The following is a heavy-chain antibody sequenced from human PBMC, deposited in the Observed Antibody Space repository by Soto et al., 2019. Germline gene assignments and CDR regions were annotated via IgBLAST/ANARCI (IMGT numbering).Heavy chain of an antibody. V-gene: IGHV3-11*01. D-gene: IGHD3-10*01. Sequence: QVQLVESGGGLVKPGGSLRLSCAASGFTFSDYYMSWIRQAPGKGLEWLSYISTSGNTIYYVDSVKGRFTISRDNAKNSLYLQMNSLRAEDTAVYYCARDYYYGSGSTTFDIWGQGTMVTVSS. J-gene: IGHJ3*02. CDR1: GFTFSDYY. CDR3: ARDYYYGSGSTTFDI. CDR2: ISTSGNTI.